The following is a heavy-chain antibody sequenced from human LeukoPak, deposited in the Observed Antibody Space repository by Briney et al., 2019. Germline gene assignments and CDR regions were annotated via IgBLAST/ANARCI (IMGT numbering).Heavy chain of an antibody. CDR3: AREDIVMVIAATYFDY. D-gene: IGHD2-15*01. J-gene: IGHJ4*02. V-gene: IGHV3-30*04. CDR2: ISSDESFT. CDR1: GFTFSSYA. Sequence: TGGSLRLSCAASGFTFSSYAMHWVRQAPGKGLEWVADISSDESFTKYADSVKGRFTISRDNSMNTLYLHMDSLRPEDSALYYRAREDIVMVIAATYFDYWGQGTLVTVSS.